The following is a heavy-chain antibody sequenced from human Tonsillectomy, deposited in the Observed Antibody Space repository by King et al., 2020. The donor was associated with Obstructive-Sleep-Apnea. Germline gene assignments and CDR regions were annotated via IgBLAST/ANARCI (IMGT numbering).Heavy chain of an antibody. CDR2: ISYDGSNK. J-gene: IGHJ5*02. V-gene: IGHV3-30*03. CDR1: GFTFNNYG. CDR3: GGYNWFDP. Sequence: VQLVESGGGVVQPGRSLRLSCAASGFTFNNYGMHWVRQAPGEGLEWVAIISYDGSNKYYADSLKGRFTISRDNSKSTLYLQMNSLRPEDTAVYYCGGYNWFDPWGEGTLVTVSS. D-gene: IGHD6-13*01.